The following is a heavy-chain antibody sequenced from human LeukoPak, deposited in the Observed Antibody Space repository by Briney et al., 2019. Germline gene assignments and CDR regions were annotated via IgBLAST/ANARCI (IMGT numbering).Heavy chain of an antibody. V-gene: IGHV4-39*01. D-gene: IGHD6-13*01. Sequence: SETLSLTCTVSGGSISSSSYYWGWIRQPPGKGLEWIGSIYYSGSTYYNPSLKSRVTISVDTSKNQFSLNLNSVTAADTAVYYCARHPGYSSGWYQFDSWGQGTLVTVSS. CDR1: GGSISSSSYY. CDR3: ARHPGYSSGWYQFDS. CDR2: IYYSGST. J-gene: IGHJ4*02.